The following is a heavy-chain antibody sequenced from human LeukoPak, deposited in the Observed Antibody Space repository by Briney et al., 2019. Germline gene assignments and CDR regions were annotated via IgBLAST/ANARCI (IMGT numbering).Heavy chain of an antibody. CDR2: IYSGGST. V-gene: IGHV3-53*01. D-gene: IGHD4-23*01. CDR3: ARDHYGGKTPRFDY. CDR1: GFTVSSNY. J-gene: IGHJ4*02. Sequence: GGSLRLTCAASGFTVSSNYMSWVRQAPGKGLEWVSVIYSGGSTYYADSVKGRFTISRDNSKNTLYPQMNSLKAEDTAVYYCARDHYGGKTPRFDYWGQGTLVTVSS.